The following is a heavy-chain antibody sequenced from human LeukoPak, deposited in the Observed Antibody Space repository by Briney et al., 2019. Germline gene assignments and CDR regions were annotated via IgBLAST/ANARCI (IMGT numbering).Heavy chain of an antibody. CDR1: GSTYSSYA. D-gene: IGHD1-26*01. J-gene: IGHJ4*02. CDR3: AKGHESYMSEWEPPPLDY. CDR2: ISGSGGST. V-gene: IGHV3-23*01. Sequence: GGSLRLSCAASGSTYSSYAMSWVRLAPGKGLEWVSPISGSGGSTYYADSVKGRFTISRDNSKNTLYLQMNSLRAEDTAVYYCAKGHESYMSEWEPPPLDYWGQGTLVTVSS.